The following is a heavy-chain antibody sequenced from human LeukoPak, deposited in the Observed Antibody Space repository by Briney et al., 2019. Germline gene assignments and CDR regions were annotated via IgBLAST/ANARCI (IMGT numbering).Heavy chain of an antibody. J-gene: IGHJ4*02. CDR2: ISAYNGNT. D-gene: IGHD3-22*01. V-gene: IGHV1-18*01. CDR3: ASDVGYYASRGQYDY. Sequence: ASVKVSCKASGYTFTSYGISWVRQAPGQGLEWMGWISAYNGNTNYAQKLQGRVTMTTDTSTSTAYMELRSLRSDDTAVYYCASDVGYYASRGQYDYWGQGTLVTVPS. CDR1: GYTFTSYG.